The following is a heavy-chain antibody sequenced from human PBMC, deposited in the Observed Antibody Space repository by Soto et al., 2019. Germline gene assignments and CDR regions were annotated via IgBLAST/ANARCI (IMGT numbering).Heavy chain of an antibody. Sequence: GGALRLSCAASGFTFNNYAVSWVRQAPGKGLEWVSAISATGDNTYYADFVEGRFTISRDNSKNTLYLQMNGLRAEDTAMYYCAKEMSYGRPYDYWGQGTLVTVS. J-gene: IGHJ4*02. CDR1: GFTFNNYA. V-gene: IGHV3-23*01. CDR3: AKEMSYGRPYDY. CDR2: ISATGDNT. D-gene: IGHD1-26*01.